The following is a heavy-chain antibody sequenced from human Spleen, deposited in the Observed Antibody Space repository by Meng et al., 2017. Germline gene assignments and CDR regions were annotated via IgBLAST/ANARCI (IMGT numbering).Heavy chain of an antibody. V-gene: IGHV3-66*02. Sequence: GGSLRLSCAASGLTVSSNYMSWVRQAPGKGLEWVSVIYSDGTTHYADSVKGRFTISRDNSNNMLYLQMNGLRPEDTDVYYCARDPGYGDPRGFWGQGTLVTVSS. CDR2: IYSDGTT. J-gene: IGHJ4*02. CDR1: GLTVSSNY. CDR3: ARDPGYGDPRGF. D-gene: IGHD2-21*02.